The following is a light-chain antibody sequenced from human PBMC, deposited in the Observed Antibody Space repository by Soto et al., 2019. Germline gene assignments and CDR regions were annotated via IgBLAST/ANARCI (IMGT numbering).Light chain of an antibody. J-gene: IGKJ4*01. Sequence: EIELSQSPGTLSLSLGERATLSCRASQSVSSSYLAWYQQKPGQAPRLLVYDVSNRATGIPARFSGGGSGTDFTLTISRLEPEDFAVYYCQQFSSYPLTFGGGTNAAIK. CDR2: DVS. CDR3: QQFSSYPLT. CDR1: QSVSSSY. V-gene: IGKV3-20*01.